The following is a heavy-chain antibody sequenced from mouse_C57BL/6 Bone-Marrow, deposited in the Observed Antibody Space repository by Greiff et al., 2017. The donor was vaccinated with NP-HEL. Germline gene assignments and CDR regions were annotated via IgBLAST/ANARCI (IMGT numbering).Heavy chain of an antibody. J-gene: IGHJ1*03. CDR1: GISITTGNYR. CDR2: IYYSGTI. V-gene: IGHV3-5*01. CDR3: ARGHLLWWYFDV. Sequence: VQLKESGPGLVKPSQTVFLTCTVTGISITTGNYRWSWIRQFPGNKLEWIGYIYYSGTITYNPSLTSRTTITRDTPKNQFCLEMNSLTAEDTATYYCARGHLLWWYFDVWGTGTTVTVSS. D-gene: IGHD2-1*01.